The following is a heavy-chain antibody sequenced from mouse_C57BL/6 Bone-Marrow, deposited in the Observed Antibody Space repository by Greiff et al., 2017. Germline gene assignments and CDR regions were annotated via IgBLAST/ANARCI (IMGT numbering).Heavy chain of an antibody. CDR3: AWSDYDSSYGFAY. CDR2: ISDGGSYT. Sequence: EVKLMESGGGLVKPGGSLKLSCAASGFTFSSYAMSWVRQTPEKRLEWVATISDGGSYTYYPDNVKGRFTISRDNAKNNLYLQMSHLKSEDTAMYYGAWSDYDSSYGFAYWGQGTLVTVSA. CDR1: GFTFSSYA. D-gene: IGHD1-1*01. J-gene: IGHJ3*01. V-gene: IGHV5-4*03.